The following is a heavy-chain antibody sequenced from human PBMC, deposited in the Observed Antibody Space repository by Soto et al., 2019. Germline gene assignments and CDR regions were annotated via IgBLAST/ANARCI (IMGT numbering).Heavy chain of an antibody. Sequence: GESLKISCKGSGYSFTSYWIGWVRQMPGKGLEWMGIIYPGDSDTRYSPSFQGQVTISADKSISTAYLQWSSLKASNTAMYYCARHGEYPDYYFDYWGQGTLVTVSS. V-gene: IGHV5-51*01. J-gene: IGHJ4*02. CDR3: ARHGEYPDYYFDY. D-gene: IGHD6-6*01. CDR2: IYPGDSDT. CDR1: GYSFTSYW.